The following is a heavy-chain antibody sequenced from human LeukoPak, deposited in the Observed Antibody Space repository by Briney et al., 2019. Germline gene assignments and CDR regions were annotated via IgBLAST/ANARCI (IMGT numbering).Heavy chain of an antibody. CDR3: AREAHHYYGSGSYYENWFDP. V-gene: IGHV3-11*01. J-gene: IGHJ5*02. D-gene: IGHD3-10*01. CDR2: ISSSGSTI. CDR1: GFTFSDYY. Sequence: GGSLRLSCAASGFTFSDYYMSWIRQAPGKGLEWVSYISSSGSTIYYADSVKGRFTISRGNAKNSLYLQMNSLRAEDTAVYYCAREAHHYYGSGSYYENWFDPWGQGTLVTVSS.